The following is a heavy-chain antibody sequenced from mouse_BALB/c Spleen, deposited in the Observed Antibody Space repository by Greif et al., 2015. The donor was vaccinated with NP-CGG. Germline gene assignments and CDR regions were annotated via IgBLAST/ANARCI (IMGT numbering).Heavy chain of an antibody. CDR3: ARAGDGYYENYFDY. V-gene: IGHV3-8*02. CDR2: ISYSGST. D-gene: IGHD2-3*01. Sequence: EVMLVESGPSLVKPSQTLSLACSVTGDSITSGYWNWIRKFPGNKLEYMGYISYSGSTYYNPSLKSRISITRDTSKNQYYLQLNSVTTEDTATYYCARAGDGYYENYFDYWGQGTTLTVSS. J-gene: IGHJ2*01. CDR1: GDSITSGY.